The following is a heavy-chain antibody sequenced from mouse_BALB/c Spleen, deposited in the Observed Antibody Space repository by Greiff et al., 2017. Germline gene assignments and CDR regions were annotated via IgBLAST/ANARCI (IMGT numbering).Heavy chain of an antibody. V-gene: IGHV1S81*02. J-gene: IGHJ3*01. D-gene: IGHD2-4*01. Sequence: QVQLQQPGAELVKPGASVKLSCKASGYTFTSYWMHWVKQRPGPGLEWIGEINPSNGRTNYNEKFKSKATLTVDKSSSTAYRQLSSLTSEDSAVYYCARDYDYRAWFAYWGQGTLVTVSA. CDR2: INPSNGRT. CDR1: GYTFTSYW. CDR3: ARDYDYRAWFAY.